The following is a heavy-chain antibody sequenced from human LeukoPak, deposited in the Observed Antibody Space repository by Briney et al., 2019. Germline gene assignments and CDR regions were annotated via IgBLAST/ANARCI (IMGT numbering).Heavy chain of an antibody. V-gene: IGHV3-7*01. CDR2: IHHDESEK. D-gene: IGHD2-21*01. CDR3: TRWVIQYYFDF. Sequence: GSLRLSCEASGFNLNYYWLGWVRQAPGKGLEWVALIHHDESEKYYVDSVKGRFSISRDNAKSSVYLQMDSLRVDDTAIYYCTRWVIQYYFDFWGQGALVSVSS. J-gene: IGHJ4*02. CDR1: GFNLNYYW.